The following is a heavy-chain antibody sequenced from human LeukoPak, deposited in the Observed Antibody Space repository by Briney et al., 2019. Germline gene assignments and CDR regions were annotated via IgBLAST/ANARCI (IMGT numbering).Heavy chain of an antibody. CDR3: ARWTVSWYLWAFDI. V-gene: IGHV4-34*01. CDR2: INHSGST. CDR1: GGSFSGYY. J-gene: IGHJ3*02. Sequence: SETLSLTCAVYGGSFSGYYWSWIRQPPGKGLEWIGEINHSGSTNYNPSLKSRVTISVDTSKNQFSLKLSSLTAADTAVYYCARWTVSWYLWAFDIWGQGTMVTVSS. D-gene: IGHD6-13*01.